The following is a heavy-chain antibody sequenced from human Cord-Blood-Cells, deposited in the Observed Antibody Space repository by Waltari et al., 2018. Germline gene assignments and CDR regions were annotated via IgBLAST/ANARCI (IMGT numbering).Heavy chain of an antibody. CDR3: ARRGDQLGMDPLDY. D-gene: IGHD7-27*01. V-gene: IGHV1-2*04. J-gene: IGHJ4*02. Sequence: QVQLVQSGAEVKKPGASVKVSCKASGYTFTGYYMHWVRQAPGQGLEWMGWINPNSGGTNDAQKFQGWVTMTRDTSISTAYMELSRLRSDDTAVYYCARRGDQLGMDPLDYWGQGTLVTVSS. CDR1: GYTFTGYY. CDR2: INPNSGGT.